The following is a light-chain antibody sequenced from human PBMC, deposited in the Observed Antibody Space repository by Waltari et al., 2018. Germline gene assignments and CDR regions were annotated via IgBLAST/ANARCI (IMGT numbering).Light chain of an antibody. CDR2: SDN. CDR3: AAWDDSLNAPV. J-gene: IGLJ3*02. CDR1: SSNIGSNP. V-gene: IGLV1-44*01. Sequence: QSVLTQPPSASGTPGQRVTISCSGSSSNIGSNPVDWYQQLPGTAPKLLIYSDNQRPSGVPDRFSGSKSGTSASLAISGLQSEDEADFYCAAWDDSLNAPVFGGGTKLTVL.